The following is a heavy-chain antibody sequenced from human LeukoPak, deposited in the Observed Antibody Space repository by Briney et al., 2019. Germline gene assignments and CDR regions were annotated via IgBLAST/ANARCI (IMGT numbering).Heavy chain of an antibody. CDR1: GYTFTGYY. V-gene: IGHV1-2*02. CDR3: ASERITMIVGIVY. D-gene: IGHD3-22*01. J-gene: IGHJ4*02. CDR2: INPNSGGT. Sequence: GASVKVSCKASGYTFTGYYMHWVRQAPGQGLEWMGWINPNSGGTNYAQKFQGRVTMTRDTSISTAYMELSGLRSDDTAVYYCASERITMIVGIVYWGQGTLVTVSS.